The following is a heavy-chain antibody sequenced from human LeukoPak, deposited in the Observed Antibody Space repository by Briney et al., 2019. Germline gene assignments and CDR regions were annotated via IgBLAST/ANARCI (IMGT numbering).Heavy chain of an antibody. CDR2: ISAYNGNT. V-gene: IGHV1-18*01. CDR3: ARALGQLPVPHFDY. Sequence: ASVKVSCKASGYTFNSYAITWVRQAPGQGLEWMGWISAYNGNTNYAQKLQGRVTMTTDTSTSTAYMELRSLRSDDTAVYYCARALGQLPVPHFDYWGQGTLVTVSS. J-gene: IGHJ4*02. D-gene: IGHD6-6*01. CDR1: GYTFNSYA.